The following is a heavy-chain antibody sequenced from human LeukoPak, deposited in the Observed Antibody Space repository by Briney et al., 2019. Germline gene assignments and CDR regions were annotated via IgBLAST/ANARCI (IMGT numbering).Heavy chain of an antibody. CDR3: ARDVSSTPNWEFDY. Sequence: GASVKVSCETSGYTFADYFIHWVRQAPGQGLEWMGRINANSGATEYQQKFQGRVTMTRDTSISTAYVEVNWLISDDTAIYYCARDVSSTPNWEFDYWGQGTLVTVSS. D-gene: IGHD1-26*01. CDR1: GYTFADYF. V-gene: IGHV1-2*06. CDR2: INANSGAT. J-gene: IGHJ4*02.